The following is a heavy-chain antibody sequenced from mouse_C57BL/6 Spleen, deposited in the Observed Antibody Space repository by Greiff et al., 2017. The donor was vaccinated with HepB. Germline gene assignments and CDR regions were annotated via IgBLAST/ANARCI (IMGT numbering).Heavy chain of an antibody. CDR3: TRSGKNDYDRYFDV. V-gene: IGHV1-5*01. D-gene: IGHD2-4*01. J-gene: IGHJ1*03. Sequence: VQLQQSGTVLARPGASVKMSCKTSGYTFTSYWMHWVKQRPGQGLEWIGAIYPGNSDTSYNQKFKGKAKLTAVTSASTAYMELSSLTNEDSAVYYCTRSGKNDYDRYFDVWGTGTTVTVSS. CDR2: IYPGNSDT. CDR1: GYTFTSYW.